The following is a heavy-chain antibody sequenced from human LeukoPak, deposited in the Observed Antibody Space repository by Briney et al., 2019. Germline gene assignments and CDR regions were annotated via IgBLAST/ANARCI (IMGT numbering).Heavy chain of an antibody. CDR3: ARHYVNSGSYHDAFDI. V-gene: IGHV4-59*08. CDR2: IYYSGST. J-gene: IGHJ3*02. D-gene: IGHD1-26*01. CDR1: GGSISSYY. Sequence: SETLSLTCTVSGGSISSYYCSWIRQPPGKGLEWIGYIYYSGSTNYNPSLKSRVTISVDTSKNQFSLKLSSVTAADTAVYYCARHYVNSGSYHDAFDIWGQGTMVTVSS.